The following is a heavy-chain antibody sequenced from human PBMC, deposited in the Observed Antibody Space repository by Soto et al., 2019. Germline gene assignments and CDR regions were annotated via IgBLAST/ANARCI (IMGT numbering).Heavy chain of an antibody. Sequence: QVQLQESGPGLVKPSGTLSLTCAVSGGSISNNNWWSWVRKPPGKGLERIGENYHSGSTNYNPSLKSRVTISGDKSKSQFSLKLSSVTAADTAVYYCARLGGDSSSWHAAFAYWGQGTLVTVSS. J-gene: IGHJ4*02. V-gene: IGHV4-4*02. D-gene: IGHD6-13*01. CDR2: NYHSGST. CDR1: GGSISNNNW. CDR3: ARLGGDSSSWHAAFAY.